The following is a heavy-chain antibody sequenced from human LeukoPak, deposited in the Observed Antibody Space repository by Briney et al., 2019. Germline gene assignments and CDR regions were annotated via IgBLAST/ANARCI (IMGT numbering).Heavy chain of an antibody. CDR2: IYHSGST. CDR1: GGSISSSNW. J-gene: IGHJ3*02. V-gene: IGHV4-4*02. CDR3: ARDPIAVVRDAFGI. D-gene: IGHD6-19*01. Sequence: SETLSLTCAVSGGSISSSNWWSWVRQPPGKGLEWIGEIYHSGSTNYNPSLKSRVTISVDKFKNQFSLKLSSVTAADTAVYYCARDPIAVVRDAFGIWGQGTMVTVSS.